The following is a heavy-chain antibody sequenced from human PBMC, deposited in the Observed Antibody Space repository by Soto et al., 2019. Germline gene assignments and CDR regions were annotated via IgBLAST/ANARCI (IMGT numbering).Heavy chain of an antibody. CDR3: AKFSGRDFWSGSPFDP. D-gene: IGHD3-3*01. CDR2: ISGSGGST. Sequence: SLRLSCAASGFTFSSYAMSWVRQAPGKGLEWVSAISGSGGSTYYADSVKGRFTISRDNSKNTLYLQMNSLRAEDTAVYYCAKFSGRDFWSGSPFDPWGQGTLVTVSS. J-gene: IGHJ5*02. CDR1: GFTFSSYA. V-gene: IGHV3-23*01.